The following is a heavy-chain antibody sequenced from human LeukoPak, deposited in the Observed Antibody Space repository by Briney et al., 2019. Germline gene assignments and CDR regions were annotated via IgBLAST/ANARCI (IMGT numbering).Heavy chain of an antibody. J-gene: IGHJ6*02. CDR2: ISYDGSNK. CDR1: GFTFSSYA. Sequence: GRSLRLSCAASGFTFSSYAMHWVRQAPGKGLEWVAVISYDGSNKYYADSVRGRFTISRDNSKNTLYLQMNSLRAEDTAVYYCARDNHVSSGWNPRYYYGMDVWGQGTTVTVSS. CDR3: ARDNHVSSGWNPRYYYGMDV. D-gene: IGHD6-19*01. V-gene: IGHV3-30-3*01.